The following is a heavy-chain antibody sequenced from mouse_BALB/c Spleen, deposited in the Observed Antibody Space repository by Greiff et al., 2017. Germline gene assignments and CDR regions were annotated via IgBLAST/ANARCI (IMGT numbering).Heavy chain of an antibody. J-gene: IGHJ1*01. D-gene: IGHD4-1*01. CDR2: INPSTGYT. CDR1: GYTFTSYW. CDR3: ARRRAGTYWYFDV. Sequence: VQLQQSGAELAKPGASVKMSCKASGYTFTSYWMHWVKQRPGHGLEWIGYINPSTGYTEYNQKFKDKATLTADKSSSTAYMQLSSLTSEDSAVYYCARRRAGTYWYFDVWGAGTTVTVSS. V-gene: IGHV1-7*01.